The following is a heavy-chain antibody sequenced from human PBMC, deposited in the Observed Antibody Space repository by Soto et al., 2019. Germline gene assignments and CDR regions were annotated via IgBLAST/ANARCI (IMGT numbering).Heavy chain of an antibody. V-gene: IGHV4-39*01. CDR3: ARVRGGDTHVFDF. D-gene: IGHD3-10*01. Sequence: QLHLHESGPGLVKPSETLSLSCSVSGDSITRSGFYCAWIRRPPGKELEWIGSMYHTGSTYYKPSLESRLTMSVDTSKSQFSLRLTSMTAADAGVYFCARVRGGDTHVFDFWGQGARVTVSS. CDR1: GDSITRSGFY. J-gene: IGHJ4*02. CDR2: MYHTGST.